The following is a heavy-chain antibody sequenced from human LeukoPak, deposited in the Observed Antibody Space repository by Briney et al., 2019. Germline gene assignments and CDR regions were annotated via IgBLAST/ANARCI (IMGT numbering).Heavy chain of an antibody. CDR2: IYHSGST. D-gene: IGHD3-9*01. CDR1: GYSISSGYY. CDR3: ARDVYYDILTGYYNGAGYYFDY. V-gene: IGHV4-38-2*02. J-gene: IGHJ4*02. Sequence: PSETLSLTCTVSGYSISSGYYWGWIRQPPGKGLEWIGSIYHSGSTYYNPSLKSRVTISVDTSKNQFSLKLSSVTAADTAVYYCARDVYYDILTGYYNGAGYYFDYWGQGTLVTVSS.